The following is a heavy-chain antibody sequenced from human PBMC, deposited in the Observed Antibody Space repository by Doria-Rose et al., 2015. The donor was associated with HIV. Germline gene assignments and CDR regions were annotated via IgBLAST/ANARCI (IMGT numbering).Heavy chain of an antibody. Sequence: VKVLESLGYTYYTGPSDYSPSLKSRLNMAVDTSKNQFSLKLSFVTVADTAVYHCARMGSYRELDYWGQGALVIVSA. D-gene: IGHD3-3*01. V-gene: IGHV4-31*02. CDR2: TYYTGPS. CDR3: ARMGSYRELDY. J-gene: IGHJ4*02.